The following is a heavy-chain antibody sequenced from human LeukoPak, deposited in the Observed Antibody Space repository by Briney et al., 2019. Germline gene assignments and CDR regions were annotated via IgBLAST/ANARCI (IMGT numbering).Heavy chain of an antibody. J-gene: IGHJ4*02. CDR3: ARGRDGYNSKWGDY. D-gene: IGHD5-24*01. V-gene: IGHV4-39*01. CDR1: GGFISSSSYY. Sequence: PSETLSLTCTVSGGFISSSSYYWGWIRQPPGKGLEWIGSIYYSGSTYYNPSLKSRVTISVDTSKNQFSLKLSSVTAADTAVYYCARGRDGYNSKWGDYWGQGTLVTVSS. CDR2: IYYSGST.